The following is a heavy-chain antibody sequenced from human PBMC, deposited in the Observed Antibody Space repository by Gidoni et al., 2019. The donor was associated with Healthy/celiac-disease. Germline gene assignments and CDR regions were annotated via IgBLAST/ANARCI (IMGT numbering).Heavy chain of an antibody. CDR3: ARFSSGGSGPLEVDY. Sequence: QLQLQESGPGLVKPSETLSLTCTVSGGSISSSSYYWGWIRQPPGKGLEWIGSIYYSGSTYYNPSLKSRVTISVDTSKNQFSLKLSSVTAADTAVYYCARFSSGGSGPLEVDYWGQGTLVTVSS. CDR1: GGSISSSSYY. V-gene: IGHV4-39*01. CDR2: IYYSGST. D-gene: IGHD3-10*01. J-gene: IGHJ4*02.